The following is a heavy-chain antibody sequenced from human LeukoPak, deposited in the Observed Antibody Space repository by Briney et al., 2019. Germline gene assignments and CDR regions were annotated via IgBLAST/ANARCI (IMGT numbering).Heavy chain of an antibody. J-gene: IGHJ3*02. CDR3: ARDSRNYYGSGNYIWAFDI. CDR1: GGSISSYY. CDR2: IYYSGST. V-gene: IGHV4-59*01. D-gene: IGHD3-10*01. Sequence: SETLSLTCTVSGGSISSYYWSWTRQPPGQGLEWIGYIYYSGSTNYNPSLKSRVTISVDTSKNQFSLKLSSVTAADTAVYYCARDSRNYYGSGNYIWAFDIWGQGTMVTVSS.